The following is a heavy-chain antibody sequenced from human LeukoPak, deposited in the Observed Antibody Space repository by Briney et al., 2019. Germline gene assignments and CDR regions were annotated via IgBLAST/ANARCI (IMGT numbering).Heavy chain of an antibody. Sequence: GASVTVSCKASGGTFSSYAISWVRQAPGQGLEWMGRIIPILGIANYAQKFQGRVTITADKSTSTAYMELSSLRSEDTAVYYCARVRGSYGYYYGMDVWGQGTTVTVSS. CDR1: GGTFSSYA. CDR3: ARVRGSYGYYYGMDV. J-gene: IGHJ6*02. V-gene: IGHV1-69*04. D-gene: IGHD1-26*01. CDR2: IIPILGIA.